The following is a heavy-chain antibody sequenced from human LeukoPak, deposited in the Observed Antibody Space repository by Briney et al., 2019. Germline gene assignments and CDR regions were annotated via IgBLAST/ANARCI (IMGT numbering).Heavy chain of an antibody. CDR2: IWYDGSNK. Sequence: PGGSLRLSCAASGFTFSSYGMHWVRQAPGKGLEWVAVIWYDGSNKYYADSVKGRFTISRDNSKNTLYLEMNSLRAEDTAAYYCARDKWGYSSHLGYWGQGTLVTVSS. CDR3: ARDKWGYSSHLGY. CDR1: GFTFSSYG. V-gene: IGHV3-33*08. D-gene: IGHD3-22*01. J-gene: IGHJ4*02.